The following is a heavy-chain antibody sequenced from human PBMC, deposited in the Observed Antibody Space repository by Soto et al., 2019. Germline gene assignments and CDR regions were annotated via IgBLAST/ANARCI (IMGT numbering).Heavy chain of an antibody. Sequence: PGGSLRLSCAASGFTFSDYYMSWIRQAPGKGLEWVSYISSSGSTIYYADSVKGRFTISRDNAKNSLYLQMNSLRAEDTAVYYCARDRSSSSWYYYYYGMDVWGQGTTVTVSS. V-gene: IGHV3-11*01. CDR3: ARDRSSSSWYYYYYGMDV. J-gene: IGHJ6*02. CDR2: ISSSGSTI. D-gene: IGHD6-6*01. CDR1: GFTFSDYY.